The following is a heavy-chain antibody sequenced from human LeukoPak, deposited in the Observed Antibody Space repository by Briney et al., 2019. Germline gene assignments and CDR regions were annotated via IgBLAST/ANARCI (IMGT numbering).Heavy chain of an antibody. CDR1: GFTFSSYG. J-gene: IGHJ6*02. Sequence: GGSLRLSSAASGFTFSSYGAHWVRQAPGKGLEWVAVISYDGSNKYYADSVKGRFTISRDNSKNTLYLQMNSLRAEDTAVYYCAKGAIAAAGNSTLYGMDVWGQGTTVTVSS. CDR2: ISYDGSNK. CDR3: AKGAIAAAGNSTLYGMDV. D-gene: IGHD6-13*01. V-gene: IGHV3-30*18.